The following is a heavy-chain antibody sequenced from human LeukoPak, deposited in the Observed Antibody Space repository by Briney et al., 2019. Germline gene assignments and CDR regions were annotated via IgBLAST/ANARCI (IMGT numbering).Heavy chain of an antibody. CDR3: ARDGPYYYDSSGYSPY. J-gene: IGHJ4*02. CDR1: GFTFSSYE. CDR2: ISSSGSTI. Sequence: GGSLRLSCAASGFTFSSYEMNWVRQAPGKGLEWVSYISSSGSTIYYADSVKGRFTISRDNAKNSLYLQMNSLRAEDTAVYYCARDGPYYYDSSGYSPYWGQGTLVTVSS. D-gene: IGHD3-22*01. V-gene: IGHV3-48*03.